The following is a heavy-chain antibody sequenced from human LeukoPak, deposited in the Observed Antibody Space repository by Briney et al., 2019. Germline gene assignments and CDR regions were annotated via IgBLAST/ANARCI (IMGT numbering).Heavy chain of an antibody. CDR2: IKQDGSEK. D-gene: IGHD1-7*01. Sequence: GGSLRLSWAASGFTFSSYWMSWVRQAPGKGPEGLANIKQDGSEKYYVDSVKGRFTISRDNAKNSLYLQMNSLRAEDTAVYYCARDRNYFSYYYMDVWGKGTTLTVSS. J-gene: IGHJ6*03. V-gene: IGHV3-7*01. CDR3: ARDRNYFSYYYMDV. CDR1: GFTFSSYW.